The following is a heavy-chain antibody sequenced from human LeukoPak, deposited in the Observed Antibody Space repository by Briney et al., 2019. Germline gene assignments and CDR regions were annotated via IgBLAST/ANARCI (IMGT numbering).Heavy chain of an antibody. V-gene: IGHV3-21*04. CDR3: ARHKLDWYFDL. CDR1: GYTFSDYS. CDR2: ISSSSTYI. Sequence: GGSLRLSCAASGYTFSDYSVNWVRQVPGKGPEWVSSISSSSTYIYYADSVKGRFTISRDDAKNSLYLQMNTLRADDTAVYYCARHKLDWYFDLWGRGTLVAVSS. J-gene: IGHJ2*01. D-gene: IGHD1-1*01.